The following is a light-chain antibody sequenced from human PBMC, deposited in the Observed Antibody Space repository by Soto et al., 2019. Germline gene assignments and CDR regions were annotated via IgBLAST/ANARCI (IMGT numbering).Light chain of an antibody. CDR2: GTS. V-gene: IGKV3-15*01. CDR3: QQYNNCPLT. Sequence: EKEMTQSPGTLSVSPGERATLYCRASQSVSSSLAWYQQKPGQAPRLLIYGTSTRANGLPARFSGSGSGTEFTLTISGLQSEDFAVYYCQQYNNCPLTFGGGTKVDIK. CDR1: QSVSSS. J-gene: IGKJ4*01.